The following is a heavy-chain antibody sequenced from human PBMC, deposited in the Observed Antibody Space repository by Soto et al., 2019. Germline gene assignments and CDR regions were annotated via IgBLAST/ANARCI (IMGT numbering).Heavy chain of an antibody. CDR1: GFTFSSYG. Sequence: GGSLRLSCAASGFTFSSYGMHWVRQAPGKGLEWVAVISYDGSNKYYADSVKGRFTISRDNSKNTLYLQMNSLRAEDTAVYYCAKGEVLWLRSVDCWGQGTLVTVSS. J-gene: IGHJ4*02. CDR3: AKGEVLWLRSVDC. V-gene: IGHV3-30*18. D-gene: IGHD5-12*01. CDR2: ISYDGSNK.